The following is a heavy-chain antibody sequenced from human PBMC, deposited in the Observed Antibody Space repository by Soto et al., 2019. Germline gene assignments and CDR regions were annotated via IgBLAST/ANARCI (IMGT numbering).Heavy chain of an antibody. CDR3: ARGRIFGVVIIRRWFDP. J-gene: IGHJ5*02. V-gene: IGHV4-34*01. D-gene: IGHD3-3*01. CDR1: GGSFSDYY. Sequence: SETLSLTCAVYGGSFSDYYWSWIRQPPGKGLEWIGEINHSGSTNYNPSLKSRVTISVDTSKNQFSLKLSSVTAADTAVYYCARGRIFGVVIIRRWFDPWGQGTLVTVSS. CDR2: INHSGST.